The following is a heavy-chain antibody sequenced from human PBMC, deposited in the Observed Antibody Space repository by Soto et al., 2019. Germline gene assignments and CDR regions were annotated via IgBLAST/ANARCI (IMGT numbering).Heavy chain of an antibody. J-gene: IGHJ3*02. D-gene: IGHD3-3*01. CDR1: GGNFSSYP. CDR3: ARARSANRPRYYVWSGDYDASDI. Sequence: QVQLVQSGAEVKKHGSSLKVYCNACGGNFSSYPISCVSQAPRPGLEWLGGILPIFGTANYAQKFQCRVTITADESMSSTYKELCSVTSQDSGLYYGARARSANRPRYYVWSGDYDASDIWGKGTGGTFSS. CDR2: ILPIFGTA. V-gene: IGHV1-69*01.